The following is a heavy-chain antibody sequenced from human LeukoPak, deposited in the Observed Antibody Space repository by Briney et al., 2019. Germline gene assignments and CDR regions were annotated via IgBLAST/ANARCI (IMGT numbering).Heavy chain of an antibody. Sequence: ASVKVSCKASGGTFSSYGISWVRQAPGQGLEWMGWFSAYNGNTNYAQKLQGRVTMTTDTSTSTAYMELRSLRSDNTAVYYCARDTSRYYYDSSGYPDYWGQGTLVTVSS. CDR2: FSAYNGNT. J-gene: IGHJ4*02. CDR1: GGTFSSYG. V-gene: IGHV1-18*01. CDR3: ARDTSRYYYDSSGYPDY. D-gene: IGHD3-22*01.